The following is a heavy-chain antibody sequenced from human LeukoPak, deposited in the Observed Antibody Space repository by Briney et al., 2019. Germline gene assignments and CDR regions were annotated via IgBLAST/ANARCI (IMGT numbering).Heavy chain of an antibody. CDR1: GFTFSSYG. D-gene: IGHD1-26*01. V-gene: IGHV3-30*02. Sequence: GGSLRLSCAASGFTFSSYGMHWVRQAPGKGLEWVAFIRYDRRNQYYADSVKGRFTIPRDNAKSTLYLQMNSLRAEDTAVYFCARDVRNVGATDYWGQGTLVTVSS. CDR2: IRYDRRNQ. CDR3: ARDVRNVGATDY. J-gene: IGHJ4*02.